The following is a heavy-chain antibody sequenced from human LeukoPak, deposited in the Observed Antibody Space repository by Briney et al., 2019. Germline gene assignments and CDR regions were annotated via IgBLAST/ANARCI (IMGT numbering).Heavy chain of an antibody. J-gene: IGHJ4*02. Sequence: GGTLRLSCAASGFTFNTYDMNWVRQAPGKGLEWVSSISGSGCTTYSADSVKGRFTISRDNTKNTLYLQMTSLRADDTAIYFCAKASRRHCGSTVCYTLDYWGQGTLVTVSS. CDR3: AKASRRHCGSTVCYTLDY. CDR1: GFTFNTYD. CDR2: ISGSGCTT. D-gene: IGHD2-2*02. V-gene: IGHV3-23*01.